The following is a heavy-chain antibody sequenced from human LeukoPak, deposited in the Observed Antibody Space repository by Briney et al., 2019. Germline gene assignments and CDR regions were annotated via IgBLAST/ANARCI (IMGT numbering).Heavy chain of an antibody. CDR3: ARDGEEQVAGNY. CDR2: INPSGGST. Sequence: ASVTVSCKASGYTFTSYYMHWVRQAPGQGLEWMGIINPSGGSTSYAQKFQGRVTMTRDTSTSTVYMELSSLRSEDTAVYYCARDGEEQVAGNYWGQGTLVTVSS. CDR1: GYTFTSYY. D-gene: IGHD6-19*01. J-gene: IGHJ4*02. V-gene: IGHV1-46*01.